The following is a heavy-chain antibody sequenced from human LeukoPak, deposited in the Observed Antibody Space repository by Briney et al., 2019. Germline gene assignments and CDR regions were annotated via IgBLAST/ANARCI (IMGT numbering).Heavy chain of an antibody. V-gene: IGHV3-23*01. CDR2: ISGSGGST. CDR1: GFTFSSYA. CDR3: AKDPRSPVDIVATRPFDY. D-gene: IGHD5-12*01. Sequence: GGSLRLSCAASGFTFSSYAMSWVRQAPGKGLEWVSAISGSGGSTYYADSVKGRFTISRDNSKNTLYLQMNCLRAEDTAVYYCAKDPRSPVDIVATRPFDYWGQGTLVTVSS. J-gene: IGHJ4*02.